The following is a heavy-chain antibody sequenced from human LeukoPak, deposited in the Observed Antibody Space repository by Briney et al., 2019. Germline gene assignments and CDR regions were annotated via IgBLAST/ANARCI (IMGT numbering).Heavy chain of an antibody. CDR1: GFTVSSNY. CDR3: ARDGDFWSGYSTDY. D-gene: IGHD3-3*01. CDR2: IYSGGSK. J-gene: IGHJ4*02. Sequence: PGGSLRLSCAASGFTVSSNYMSWVRQAPGKGLEWVSVIYSGGSKYYADSVKGRFTISRDNSRNTLYLQMNSLRVEDTAVYYCARDGDFWSGYSTDYWGQGTLVTVSS. V-gene: IGHV3-53*01.